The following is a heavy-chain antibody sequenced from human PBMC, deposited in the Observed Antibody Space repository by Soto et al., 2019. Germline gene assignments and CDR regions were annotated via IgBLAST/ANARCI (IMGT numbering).Heavy chain of an antibody. Sequence: GGSLRLSCAASGFTFSSYAMSWVRQAPGKGLEWVSVIRDSGGLTYYADSVKGRFTISRDNSKNTLNLQMNSLRAEDTAVYFCAKGWFGTLYMDVWGKGTTVTVSS. CDR2: IRDSGGLT. D-gene: IGHD1-1*01. J-gene: IGHJ6*03. CDR1: GFTFSSYA. CDR3: AKGWFGTLYMDV. V-gene: IGHV3-23*01.